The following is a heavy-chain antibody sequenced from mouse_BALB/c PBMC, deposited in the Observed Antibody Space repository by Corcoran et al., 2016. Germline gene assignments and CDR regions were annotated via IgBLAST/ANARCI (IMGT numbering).Heavy chain of an antibody. V-gene: IGHV14-3*02. CDR1: GFNIKDTY. J-gene: IGHJ2*01. CDR3: ARSTMITFYY. Sequence: DVQLQQSGAELVKPGASVKLSCTASGFNIKDTYMHWVKQRPEQGLEWIGRLDPANGNTKYDPKFQGKATITADTSSNTAYLQLSRLTSEDTAVYYCARSTMITFYYWGQGTTLTVSS. CDR2: LDPANGNT. D-gene: IGHD2-4*01.